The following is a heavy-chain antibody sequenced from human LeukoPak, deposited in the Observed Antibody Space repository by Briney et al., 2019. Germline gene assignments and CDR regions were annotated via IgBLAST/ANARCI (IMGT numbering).Heavy chain of an antibody. CDR1: GFTFSSYG. CDR2: VSFDGSDK. CDR3: AKERGKITNFDY. V-gene: IGHV3-30*18. J-gene: IGHJ4*02. Sequence: TGGSLRLSCAASGFTFSSYGMHWVRQAPGKGLEWVAVVSFDGSDKHYADSVKGRFTVSRDNSKNTLYLQVNSLRGEDTAVYYCAKERGKITNFDYWGQGTLVTVSS. D-gene: IGHD3-16*01.